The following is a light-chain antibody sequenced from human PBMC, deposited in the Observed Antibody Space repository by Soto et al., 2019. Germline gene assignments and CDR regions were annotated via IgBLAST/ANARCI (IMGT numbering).Light chain of an antibody. CDR1: PGTVTSGHY. CDR2: DIS. V-gene: IGLV7-46*01. J-gene: IGLJ7*01. CDR3: MLSYSGPSV. Sequence: QAVVTQEPSLTVSPGGTVTLTCGSSPGTVTSGHYPYWFQLKPGQAPRTLLYDISNKHSWTPARFSGSLLGGKAALTLSGAQPEDEADYYCMLSYSGPSVFGGGTQLTVL.